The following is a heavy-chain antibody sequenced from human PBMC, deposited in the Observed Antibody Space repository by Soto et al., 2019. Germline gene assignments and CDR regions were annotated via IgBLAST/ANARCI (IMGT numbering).Heavy chain of an antibody. D-gene: IGHD6-19*01. CDR1: GYTFTDYY. J-gene: IGHJ6*02. Sequence: RASVKVSCKASGYTFTDYYMHWVRQAPGQGLEWMGWINPNSGGTNYAQKFQGRVTMTRDTSISTAYMELNRLRSDDTAVYYCARDQSPSSGWPGMDVWGQGTTVTVSS. V-gene: IGHV1-2*02. CDR2: INPNSGGT. CDR3: ARDQSPSSGWPGMDV.